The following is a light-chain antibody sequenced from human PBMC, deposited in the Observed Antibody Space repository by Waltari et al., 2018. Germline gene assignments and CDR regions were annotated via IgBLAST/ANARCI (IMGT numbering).Light chain of an antibody. CDR1: QGISSW. J-gene: IGKJ1*01. CDR3: QQANSFAWT. CDR2: AAS. V-gene: IGKV1-12*01. Sequence: DIQMTQSPSSVSASVGDSVTITCRASQGISSWLAWSQQKPGKAPKLLIYAASRLQSGVPSRFSGSGSGTDFTLTISSLQPEDFATYYCQQANSFAWTFGQGTKVEIK.